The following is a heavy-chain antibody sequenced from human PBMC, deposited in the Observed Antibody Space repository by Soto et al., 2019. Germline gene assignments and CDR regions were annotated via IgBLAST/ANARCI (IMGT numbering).Heavy chain of an antibody. V-gene: IGHV4-31*03. J-gene: IGHJ6*02. CDR1: GVDISSGGFY. Sequence: PSETLSLTCTVSGVDISSGGFYWTWIRQLPGKGLEWIGYIYYSGGRTYYNPSLKSRVFISVDTSKNQFSLSLSSVTAADTAVYYCARDGSWDYYGLDVWGQGTTVT. CDR3: ARDGSWDYYGLDV. D-gene: IGHD1-26*01. CDR2: IYYSGGRT.